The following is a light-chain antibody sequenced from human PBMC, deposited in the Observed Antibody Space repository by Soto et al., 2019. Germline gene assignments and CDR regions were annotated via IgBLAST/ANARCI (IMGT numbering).Light chain of an antibody. CDR1: QSINND. J-gene: IGKJ1*01. Sequence: EVVMTQSPATLSVSPGERATLSCRASQSINNDLAWYQHKPGQAPRLLIYGASTRAIGVPARFSGSGSGTEFTLTISRLEPEDFAVYYCQQYGRSGTFGQGTKVDIK. V-gene: IGKV3-15*01. CDR3: QQYGRSGT. CDR2: GAS.